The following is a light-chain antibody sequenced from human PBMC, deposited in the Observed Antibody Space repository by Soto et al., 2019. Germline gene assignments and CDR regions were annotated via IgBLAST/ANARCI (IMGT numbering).Light chain of an antibody. CDR2: AAS. Sequence: DILRTKSASYMSPSVFDRVTITCRASQSISSYLNWYQQKPGKAPKLLIYAASSLQSGVPSRFSGSGSGTDFTLTLSSLQPEDFATYYCQQNYSTSLTFGRGTKVDIK. CDR3: QQNYSTSLT. CDR1: QSISSY. V-gene: IGKV1-39*01. J-gene: IGKJ4*01.